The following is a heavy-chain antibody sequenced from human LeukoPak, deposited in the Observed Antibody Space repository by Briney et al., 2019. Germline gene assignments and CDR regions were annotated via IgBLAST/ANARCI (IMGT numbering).Heavy chain of an antibody. D-gene: IGHD6-19*01. V-gene: IGHV1-18*01. CDR2: ISAYNGNT. Sequence: ASVKVSCKASGGTFSSYAISWVRQAPGQGLEWMGWISAYNGNTNYAQKLQGRVTMTTDTSTSTAYMELRSLRSDDTAVYYCARVGRGSGWYSGPNWFDPWGQGTLVTVSS. CDR3: ARVGRGSGWYSGPNWFDP. J-gene: IGHJ5*02. CDR1: GGTFSSYA.